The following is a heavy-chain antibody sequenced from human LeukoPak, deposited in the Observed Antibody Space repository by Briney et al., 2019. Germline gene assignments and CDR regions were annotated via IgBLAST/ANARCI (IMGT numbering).Heavy chain of an antibody. D-gene: IGHD3-3*01. CDR3: ARDWPEVYDFWGGYPDAFDI. CDR2: ISSSSSTI. Sequence: GGSLRLSCAVSGFTFSSYSMNWVRQAPGKGLEWVSYISSSSSTIYYADSVKGRFTISRDNAKNSLYLQMNSLRAEDTAVYYCARDWPEVYDFWGGYPDAFDIWGQGTMVTVSS. J-gene: IGHJ3*02. CDR1: GFTFSSYS. V-gene: IGHV3-48*01.